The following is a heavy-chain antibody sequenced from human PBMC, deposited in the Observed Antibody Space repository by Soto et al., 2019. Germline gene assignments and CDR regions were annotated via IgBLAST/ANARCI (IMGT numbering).Heavy chain of an antibody. D-gene: IGHD3-10*01. V-gene: IGHV4-34*01. CDR2: VNHGGSS. CDR1: GGSFSGYY. Sequence: SATLSLTCAVYGGSFSGYYWGWVRQPPGKGLEWIGEVNHGGSSNYHPSLKSRVSISVDTSNNQFSLRIKSVTPADTAVYYCARGEITLLGGMDVWGQGTTVTVSS. CDR3: ARGEITLLGGMDV. J-gene: IGHJ6*02.